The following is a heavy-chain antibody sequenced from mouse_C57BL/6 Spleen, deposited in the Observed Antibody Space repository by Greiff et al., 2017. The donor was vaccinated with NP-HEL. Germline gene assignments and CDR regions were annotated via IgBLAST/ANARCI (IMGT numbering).Heavy chain of an antibody. Sequence: EVQLQQSGPELVKPGASVKISCKASGYTFTDYYMNWVKQSHGKSLEWIGDINPNNGGTSYNQKFKGKATLTVDKSSSTAYMELRSLTSEDSAVYYCARDYGYDGGFAYWGQGTLVTVSA. CDR2: INPNNGGT. D-gene: IGHD2-2*01. CDR3: ARDYGYDGGFAY. J-gene: IGHJ3*01. CDR1: GYTFTDYY. V-gene: IGHV1-26*01.